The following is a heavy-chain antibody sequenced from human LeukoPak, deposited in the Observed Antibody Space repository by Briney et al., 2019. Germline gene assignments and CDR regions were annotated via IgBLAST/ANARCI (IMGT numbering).Heavy chain of an antibody. CDR1: GFTFSTYW. J-gene: IGHJ6*04. CDR3: AGGSDYYSYAMDV. Sequence: GGSLRLSCAASGFTFSTYWMNWVRQAPGKGLECVANIKQDGSEKYYVDSVKGRFTISRDNANNSMYLQMNSLRAEDTAVYYCAGGSDYYSYAMDVWGKGTTVTVSS. CDR2: IKQDGSEK. V-gene: IGHV3-7*03.